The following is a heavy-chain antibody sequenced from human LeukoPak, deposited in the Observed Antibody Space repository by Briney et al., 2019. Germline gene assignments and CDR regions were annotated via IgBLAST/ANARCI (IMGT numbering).Heavy chain of an antibody. CDR3: ARDVRYFDWLLFGGGDTPPFDY. Sequence: GASVKVSCKASGYTFRSYGISWVRQAPGQGLEWMGWISAYNGNTNYAQKLQGRVTMTTDTSTSTAYMELRSLRSDDTAVYYCARDVRYFDWLLFGGGDTPPFDYWGQGTLVTVSS. J-gene: IGHJ4*02. V-gene: IGHV1-18*01. CDR2: ISAYNGNT. D-gene: IGHD3-9*01. CDR1: GYTFRSYG.